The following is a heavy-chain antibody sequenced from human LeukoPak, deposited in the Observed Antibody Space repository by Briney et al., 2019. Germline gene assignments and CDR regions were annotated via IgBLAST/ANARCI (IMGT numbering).Heavy chain of an antibody. J-gene: IGHJ4*02. CDR3: ARVVRKITFGGVIAEDYFDY. CDR2: IYPSGST. Sequence: PSETLSLTCTVSGGSISSYYWSWIRQPAGKGLEWIGRIYPSGSTNYNPSLKSRVTMSVDTSKNQFSLMLSSVTAADTAVYYCARVVRKITFGGVIAEDYFDYWGQGTLVTVSS. D-gene: IGHD3-16*02. V-gene: IGHV4-4*07. CDR1: GGSISSYY.